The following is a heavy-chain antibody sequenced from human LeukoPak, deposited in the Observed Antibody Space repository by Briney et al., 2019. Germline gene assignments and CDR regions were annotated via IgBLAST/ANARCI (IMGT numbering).Heavy chain of an antibody. CDR1: GFNFDRYT. D-gene: IGHD3-10*02. J-gene: IGHJ4*02. CDR2: AGWAGGTT. V-gene: IGHV3-43*01. Sequence: GGSLRLSCATSGFNFDRYTIHWVRQAPGKGLEWVSLAGWAGGTTFYSDSVRGRFTISRDSGRKSVYLQMNSPTTGDTAFYFCAKELDTMFFDYWGQGALVTVSS. CDR3: AKELDTMFFDY.